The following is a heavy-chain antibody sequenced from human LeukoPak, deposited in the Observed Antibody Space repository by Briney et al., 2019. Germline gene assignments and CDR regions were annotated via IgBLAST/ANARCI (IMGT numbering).Heavy chain of an antibody. D-gene: IGHD1-26*01. CDR2: ISYDGSSK. V-gene: IGHV3-30-3*01. Sequence: PPGRSLRLSCAASGFTFSSYAVHWVRQAPGKGLEWVAVISYDGSSKYYADSVKGRFTISRDNSKNTLYLQMNSLRAEDTAVYYCAKIVGATNSDYWGQGTLVTVSS. CDR1: GFTFSSYA. CDR3: AKIVGATNSDY. J-gene: IGHJ4*02.